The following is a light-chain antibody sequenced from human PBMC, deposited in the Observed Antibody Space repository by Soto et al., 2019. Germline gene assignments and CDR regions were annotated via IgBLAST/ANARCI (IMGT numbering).Light chain of an antibody. J-gene: IGKJ4*01. V-gene: IGKV1-5*03. Sequence: DIQMTQSPSTLSASVGDKVTVTCRASQSVRDWVAWYQQQAGRAPRRLIYKASSLQSGVPSRFSGSGFGTEFTLTVSGLQPDDFASYYCQQYYSYSPLTFGGGTKVEIK. CDR2: KAS. CDR1: QSVRDW. CDR3: QQYYSYSPLT.